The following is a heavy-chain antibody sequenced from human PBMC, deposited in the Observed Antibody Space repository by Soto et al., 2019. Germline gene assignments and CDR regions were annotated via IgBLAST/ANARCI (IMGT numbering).Heavy chain of an antibody. CDR3: ARSRLRRAVGRDFDY. CDR2: IYYSGST. Sequence: QVQLQESGPGLVKPSQTLSLTCTVSGGSISSGGYYWSWIRQHPGKGLEWIGYIYYSGSTYYNPSLKSRVTISVDTSKNQSSLKLSSVTAADTAVYYCARSRLRRAVGRDFDYWGQGTLVTVSS. D-gene: IGHD3-10*01. CDR1: GGSISSGGYY. J-gene: IGHJ4*02. V-gene: IGHV4-31*03.